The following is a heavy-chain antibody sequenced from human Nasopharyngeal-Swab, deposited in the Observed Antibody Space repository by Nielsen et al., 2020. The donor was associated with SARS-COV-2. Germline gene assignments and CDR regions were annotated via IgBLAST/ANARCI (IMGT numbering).Heavy chain of an antibody. CDR1: GYTFTGYY. D-gene: IGHD2-2*01. J-gene: IGHJ6*02. CDR3: ARDLEDIVVVPAAMWGVDYYYYGMDV. Sequence: ASVKVSCKASGYTFTGYYMHWVRQAPGQGLEWMGRINPNSGGTNYAQKFQGRVTMTRDTSISTAYMELNRLRSDDTAVYYCARDLEDIVVVPAAMWGVDYYYYGMDVWGQGTTVTVSS. V-gene: IGHV1-2*06. CDR2: INPNSGGT.